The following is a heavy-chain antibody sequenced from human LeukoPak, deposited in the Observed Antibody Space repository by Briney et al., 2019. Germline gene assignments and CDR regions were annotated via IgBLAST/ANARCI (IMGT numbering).Heavy chain of an antibody. CDR2: INQVGNEK. J-gene: IGHJ4*02. CDR1: GFTFSSFA. V-gene: IGHV3-7*01. Sequence: GGSLRLSCVASGFTFSSFAMTWVRQAPGKGLEWVANINQVGNEKNYVDSLEGRFTISRDNAKRSLYLQMNSLRVDDTAMYYCVRDVGYYGGNHDYWGQGTLVIVSS. D-gene: IGHD4-23*01. CDR3: VRDVGYYGGNHDY.